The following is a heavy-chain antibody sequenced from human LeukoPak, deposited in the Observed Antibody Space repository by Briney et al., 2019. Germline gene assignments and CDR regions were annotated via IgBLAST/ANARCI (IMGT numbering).Heavy chain of an antibody. CDR1: GASISSYY. V-gene: IGHV4-59*12. Sequence: PSEILSLTCTVSGASISSYYWSWIRQPPGKGLEWIGYIYYSGNTNYNPSLKSRVTMSLDTSKNRFSLKLSSVTAADTAVYYCARGISGSSSRYYYYYMDVWGKGTTVTVSS. J-gene: IGHJ6*03. D-gene: IGHD6-6*01. CDR3: ARGISGSSSRYYYYYMDV. CDR2: IYYSGNT.